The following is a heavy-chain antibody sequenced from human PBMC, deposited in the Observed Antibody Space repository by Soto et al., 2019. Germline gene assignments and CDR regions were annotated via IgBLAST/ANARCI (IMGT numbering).Heavy chain of an antibody. CDR1: GGTFSSYA. V-gene: IGHV1-69*13. Sequence: SVKVSCKASGGTFSSYAISWVRQSPGQGLEWMGGIIPIFGTANYAHKFQGRVTITANESTSTAYMELSSLRSADTAVYYCARRRIRGGPAVISTDAYYNDYRRDVWGQGTTVGVSS. CDR3: ARRRIRGGPAVISTDAYYNDYRRDV. D-gene: IGHD2-2*01. J-gene: IGHJ6*01. CDR2: IIPIFGTA.